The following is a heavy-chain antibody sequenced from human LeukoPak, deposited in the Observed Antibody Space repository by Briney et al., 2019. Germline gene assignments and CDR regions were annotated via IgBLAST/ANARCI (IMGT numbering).Heavy chain of an antibody. J-gene: IGHJ4*02. CDR2: IYYSGST. V-gene: IGHV4-59*01. Sequence: SETLSLTCTVSGGSISSYYWSWNRQPPGKGLEWIGYIYYSGSTNYNPSLKSRVTISVDTSKNQFSLKLSSVTAADTAVYYCARVVQGLVSDYFDYWGQGTLVTVSS. CDR3: ARVVQGLVSDYFDY. CDR1: GGSISSYY. D-gene: IGHD6-19*01.